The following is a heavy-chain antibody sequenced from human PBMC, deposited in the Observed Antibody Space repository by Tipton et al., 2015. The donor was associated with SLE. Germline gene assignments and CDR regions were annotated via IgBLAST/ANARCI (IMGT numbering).Heavy chain of an antibody. Sequence: SLRLSCAASGFTFSSYAMHWVRQAPGKGLEWLSYSGSSIYHGSVRGRFTISRDDAKNSLYLHMNSLRVDDTAVYYCARRALTWAYYYYMDVWGKGTTVTVSS. D-gene: IGHD1-14*01. V-gene: IGHV3-48*03. CDR3: ARRALTWAYYYYMDV. CDR2: SGSSI. CDR1: GFTFSSYA. J-gene: IGHJ6*03.